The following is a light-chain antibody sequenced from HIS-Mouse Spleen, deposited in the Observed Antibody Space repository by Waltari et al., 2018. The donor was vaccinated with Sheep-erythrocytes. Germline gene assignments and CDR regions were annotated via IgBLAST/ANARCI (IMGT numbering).Light chain of an antibody. J-gene: IGLJ1*01. CDR2: DVS. CDR1: SSDVGGYNY. V-gene: IGLV2-11*01. CDR3: CSYAGSYNHV. Sequence: QSALTQPRSVSGSPGQSVTISCTGTSSDVGGYNYVSWYQQHPGKDPKLIIYDVSKRPSGVPDRFPGSKSGNTASLTSSGLHAEDEADYYCCSYAGSYNHVFATGTKVTVL.